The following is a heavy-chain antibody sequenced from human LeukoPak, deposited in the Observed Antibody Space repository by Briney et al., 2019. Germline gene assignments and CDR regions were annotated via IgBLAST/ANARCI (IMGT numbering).Heavy chain of an antibody. J-gene: IGHJ3*02. CDR1: GYTFTGYY. Sequence: GASVKVSCKASGYTFTGYYMHWVRQAPGQGLEWMGWINPNSGGTNYAQKFQGRVTMTRDTSISTAYMELSRLRSDDTAVYYCASGYDGDYAEGDAFDIWGQGTMVTVSS. CDR2: INPNSGGT. V-gene: IGHV1-2*02. D-gene: IGHD4-17*01. CDR3: ASGYDGDYAEGDAFDI.